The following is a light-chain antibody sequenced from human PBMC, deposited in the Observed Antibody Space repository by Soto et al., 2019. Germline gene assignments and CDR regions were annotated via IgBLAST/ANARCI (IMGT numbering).Light chain of an antibody. V-gene: IGKV3-20*01. J-gene: IGKJ5*01. CDR3: QQYGSSPRT. CDR1: ESVTDY. Sequence: EIVLTQSPATLSFSTGERGTLSFRASESVTDYLAWYQQKPGQAPRLLVYDVSNRAAGIPTRFSGSGSGTDFTLTITRLEPEDFAVYYCQQYGSSPRTFGQGTRLEIK. CDR2: DVS.